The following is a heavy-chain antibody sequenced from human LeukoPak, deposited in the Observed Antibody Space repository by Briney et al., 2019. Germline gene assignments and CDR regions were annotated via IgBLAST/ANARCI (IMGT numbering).Heavy chain of an antibody. CDR2: ISSSSSYI. D-gene: IGHD2-21*02. CDR1: GFTFSSYS. Sequence: PGGSLRLSCAASGFTFSSYSMNWVRQAPGKGLEWVSSISSSSSYIYYADSVKGRFTISRDNAKNSLYLQMNSLRAEDTAVYYCASDASLCGGDCYPYWYFDLWGRGTLVTLSS. CDR3: ASDASLCGGDCYPYWYFDL. V-gene: IGHV3-21*01. J-gene: IGHJ2*01.